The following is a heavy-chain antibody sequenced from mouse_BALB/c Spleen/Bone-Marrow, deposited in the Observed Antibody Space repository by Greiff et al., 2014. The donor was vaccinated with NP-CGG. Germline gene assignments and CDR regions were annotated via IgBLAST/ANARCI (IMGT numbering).Heavy chain of an antibody. Sequence: QVQLQQSGAELVKPGASVMMSCKASGYTFTSCNIHWVRQTPGLGLEWIGAVYPGNGDTSYNQRFKGKATLTADESSNTAYMRFSSLTSEDSAVYFCARSGYGNYAWFPYWGQGTLVTVSA. CDR2: VYPGNGDT. V-gene: IGHV1-12*01. CDR3: ARSGYGNYAWFPY. D-gene: IGHD2-10*02. J-gene: IGHJ3*01. CDR1: GYTFTSCN.